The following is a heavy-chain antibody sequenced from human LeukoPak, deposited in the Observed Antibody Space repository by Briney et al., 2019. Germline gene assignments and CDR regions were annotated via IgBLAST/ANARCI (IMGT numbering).Heavy chain of an antibody. D-gene: IGHD6-13*01. CDR2: IYYSGST. CDR3: ARQWDSSSWYYFDY. V-gene: IGHV4-59*08. Sequence: SETLSLTCTVSGGSISSHYWSWIRQPPRQGLEWIGYIYYSGSTNYNPSLKSRVTISVDTSKNQFSLKLSSVTAADTAVYYCARQWDSSSWYYFDYWGQGTLVTVSS. CDR1: GGSISSHY. J-gene: IGHJ4*02.